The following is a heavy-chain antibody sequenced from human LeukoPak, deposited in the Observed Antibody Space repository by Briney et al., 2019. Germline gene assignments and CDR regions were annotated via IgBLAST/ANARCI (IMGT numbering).Heavy chain of an antibody. V-gene: IGHV4-34*01. D-gene: IGHD4-11*01. J-gene: IGHJ5*02. CDR2: INDGGTT. Sequence: PSETLPLTCVAYGASFSGYYWSWIRQPPGKGLECIGEINDGGTTNYNPSLKSRVSISIDRSKNHFYLILTSVTAADTATYYCARSFYSNYDKWFDPWGQGTLVTVSS. CDR3: ARSFYSNYDKWFDP. CDR1: GASFSGYY.